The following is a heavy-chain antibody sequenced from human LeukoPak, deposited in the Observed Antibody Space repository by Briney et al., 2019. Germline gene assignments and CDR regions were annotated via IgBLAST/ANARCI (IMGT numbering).Heavy chain of an antibody. V-gene: IGHV3-21*01. CDR3: AKGRSSWYGGLFAY. CDR1: GFTFSSYS. CDR2: ISSSSSYI. D-gene: IGHD6-13*01. J-gene: IGHJ4*01. Sequence: GSLRLSCAASGFTFSSYSMNWVRQAPGKGLEWVSSISSSSSYIYYADSVKGRFTISRDNAKNSVYLQMNSLRAEDTAVYYCAKGRSSWYGGLFAYWGQGTLVTVSS.